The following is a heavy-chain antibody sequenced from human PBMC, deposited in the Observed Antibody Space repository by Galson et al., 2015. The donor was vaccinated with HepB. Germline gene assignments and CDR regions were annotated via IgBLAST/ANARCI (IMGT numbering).Heavy chain of an antibody. CDR2: ISYDGSNK. J-gene: IGHJ5*02. CDR3: ARPSVVAATYGWFDP. V-gene: IGHV3-30*04. D-gene: IGHD2-15*01. CDR1: GFTFSSYA. Sequence: SLRLSCAASGFTFSSYAMHWVRQAPGKGLEWVAVISYDGSNKYYADSVKGRFTISRDNSKNTLYLQMNSLRAEDTAVYYCARPSVVAATYGWFDPWGQGTLVTVSS.